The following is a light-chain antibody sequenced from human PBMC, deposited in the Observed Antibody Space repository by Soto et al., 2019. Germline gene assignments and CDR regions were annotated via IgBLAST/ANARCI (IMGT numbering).Light chain of an antibody. CDR1: QSVSSSY. CDR2: GAS. V-gene: IGKV3-20*01. J-gene: IGKJ5*01. CDR3: QQYGSSPPEIS. Sequence: EIVLTQSPGTLSLSPGERATLSCRASQSVSSSYLAWYQQKPGQAPRLLIYGASSRATGIPDRFSGSGSGTDFTLTISRLEPEDFAVYYCQQYGSSPPEISCGQGTRLEIK.